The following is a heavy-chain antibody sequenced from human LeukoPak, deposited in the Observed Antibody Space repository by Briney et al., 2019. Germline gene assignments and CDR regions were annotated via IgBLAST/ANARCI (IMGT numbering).Heavy chain of an antibody. D-gene: IGHD6-6*01. Sequence: GASVKVSCKASGYTFTNYAISWVRQAPGQGLEWMGWISAYNGNTNYAQNLQGRVTMTTDTSTSTAYMELRSLRSDDTAVYYCARDARIAARFLVFDYWGQGTLVTVSS. V-gene: IGHV1-18*01. J-gene: IGHJ4*02. CDR2: ISAYNGNT. CDR3: ARDARIAARFLVFDY. CDR1: GYTFTNYA.